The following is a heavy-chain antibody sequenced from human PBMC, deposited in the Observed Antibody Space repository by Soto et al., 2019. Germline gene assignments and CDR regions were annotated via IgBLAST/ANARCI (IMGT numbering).Heavy chain of an antibody. Sequence: EVQLVESGGGLVKPGGSLRISCAASGFTFTSAWMNWVRQAPGQGLEWVGRIKSKSVGGSTDYAAPVKGRFTISRDDSNTTLYLQMNSLTTVDTAVYYCTSDQGGEVVVDYWGQGTLVTVSS. J-gene: IGHJ4*02. D-gene: IGHD2-15*01. CDR2: IKSKSVGGST. CDR1: GFTFTSAW. V-gene: IGHV3-15*07. CDR3: TSDQGGEVVVDY.